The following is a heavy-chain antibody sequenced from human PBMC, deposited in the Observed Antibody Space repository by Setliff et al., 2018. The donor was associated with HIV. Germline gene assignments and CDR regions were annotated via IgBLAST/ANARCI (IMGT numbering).Heavy chain of an antibody. V-gene: IGHV5-51*01. CDR1: RYSFTTYW. CDR3: ATLDPNYGDYANY. J-gene: IGHJ4*02. CDR2: VYPGDSDT. D-gene: IGHD4-17*01. Sequence: PGESLKISCEGSRYSFTTYWIAWVRQMPGKGLEWMGIVYPGDSDTRYSPSFQGQVTISADKSISTAYLHWSSLKASDTAMYYCATLDPNYGDYANYWGQGTLVTVSS.